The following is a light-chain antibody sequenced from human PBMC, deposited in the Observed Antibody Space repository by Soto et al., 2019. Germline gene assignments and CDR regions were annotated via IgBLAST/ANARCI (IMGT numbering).Light chain of an antibody. Sequence: DLPMTQSPSSLSASVGDRVTITCQASQDISNYLKWYQQKPGKAPKLLIYAASNLETGVPSRFSGSGSGTDFTLTISSLQPEDIATYYCQQYDNLPITFGPGTKVDIK. V-gene: IGKV1-33*01. J-gene: IGKJ3*01. CDR3: QQYDNLPIT. CDR2: AAS. CDR1: QDISNY.